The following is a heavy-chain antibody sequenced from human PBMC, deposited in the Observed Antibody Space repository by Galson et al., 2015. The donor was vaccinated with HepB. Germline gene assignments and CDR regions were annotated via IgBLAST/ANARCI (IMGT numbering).Heavy chain of an antibody. J-gene: IGHJ4*02. CDR1: GYSFTNYW. CDR3: ARRGWFGELGDY. D-gene: IGHD3-10*01. V-gene: IGHV5-51*01. CDR2: VFPGDSDT. Sequence: QSGAEVKKPGESLKISCKASGYSFTNYWVAWVRQLPGKGLEWMGMVFPGDSDTRYGPASQGQVTVSADKYIATAYLQWSSLKASDTAIYYCARRGWFGELGDYWGQGTLVTVSP.